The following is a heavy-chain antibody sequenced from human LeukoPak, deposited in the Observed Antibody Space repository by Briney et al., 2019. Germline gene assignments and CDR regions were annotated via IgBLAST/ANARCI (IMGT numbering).Heavy chain of an antibody. CDR2: IIPIFGIA. D-gene: IGHD2-2*01. CDR3: ARAPGPYTTSRFHY. V-gene: IGHV1-69*04. Sequence: SVTVSCTASGGTFSSYAISWVRQAPGQGPEWMGRIIPIFGIANYAQKFQGRVTITADKSTSTAYMELSSLRSEDTAVYYCARAPGPYTTSRFHYWGQGTLVTVSS. CDR1: GGTFSSYA. J-gene: IGHJ4*02.